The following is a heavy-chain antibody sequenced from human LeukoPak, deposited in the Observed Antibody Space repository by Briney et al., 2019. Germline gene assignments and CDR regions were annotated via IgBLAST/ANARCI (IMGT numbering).Heavy chain of an antibody. Sequence: SVKVSCRASGGTFSSYAISWERQAPGQGLEWMGGIIPIFGTANYAQKFQGRVTITADESTSTAYMELSSLRSEDTAVYYCASNSGIAVAGAFDIWGQGTMVTVSS. D-gene: IGHD6-19*01. V-gene: IGHV1-69*13. CDR3: ASNSGIAVAGAFDI. CDR1: GGTFSSYA. J-gene: IGHJ3*02. CDR2: IIPIFGTA.